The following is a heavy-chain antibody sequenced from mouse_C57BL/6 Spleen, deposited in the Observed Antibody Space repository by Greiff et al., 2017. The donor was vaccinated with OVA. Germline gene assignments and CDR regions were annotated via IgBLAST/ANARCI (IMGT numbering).Heavy chain of an antibody. D-gene: IGHD2-4*01. V-gene: IGHV1-50*01. CDR1: GYTFTSYW. CDR3: ARSITEWFAY. CDR2: IDPSDSYT. Sequence: VKLQQSGAELVKPGASVKLSCKASGYTFTSYWMQWVKQRPGQGLEWIGEIDPSDSYTNYNQKFKGKATLTVDTSSSTAYMQLSSLTSEDSAVYYCARSITEWFAYWGQGTLVTVSA. J-gene: IGHJ3*01.